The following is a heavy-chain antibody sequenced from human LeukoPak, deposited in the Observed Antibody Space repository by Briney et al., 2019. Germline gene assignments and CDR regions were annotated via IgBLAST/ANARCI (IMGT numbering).Heavy chain of an antibody. V-gene: IGHV1-69*13. CDR1: GGTFSSYA. Sequence: SVKVSCKASGGTFSSYAISRVRQAPGQGLEWMGGIIPIFGTANYAQKFQGRVTITADESTSTAYMELSSLRSEDTAVYYCARDLAAAGTPDAFDIWGQGTMVTVSS. CDR3: ARDLAAAGTPDAFDI. CDR2: IIPIFGTA. D-gene: IGHD6-13*01. J-gene: IGHJ3*02.